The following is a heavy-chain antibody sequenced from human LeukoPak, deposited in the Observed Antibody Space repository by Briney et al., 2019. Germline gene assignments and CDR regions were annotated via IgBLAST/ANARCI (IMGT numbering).Heavy chain of an antibody. CDR2: ISGSGGST. CDR3: AKDISVLRYFDWLPKGPDY. D-gene: IGHD3-9*01. Sequence: PGGSLRLSCAASGFTFSSYAMSWVRQAPGKGLEWVSAISGSGGSTYYADSVKGRFTISRDNSKNTLYLQMNSLRAEDTAVYYCAKDISVLRYFDWLPKGPDYWGQGTPVTVSS. V-gene: IGHV3-23*01. CDR1: GFTFSSYA. J-gene: IGHJ4*02.